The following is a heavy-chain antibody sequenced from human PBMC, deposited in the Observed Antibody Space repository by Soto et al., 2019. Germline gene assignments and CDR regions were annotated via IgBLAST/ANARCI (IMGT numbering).Heavy chain of an antibody. CDR2: IYYSGST. D-gene: IGHD1-1*01. J-gene: IGHJ4*02. CDR3: AREYRGYVKFDY. V-gene: IGHV4-31*03. CDR1: GGSISSGGYY. Sequence: QVQLQESGPGLVKPSQTLSLTCTVSGGSISSGGYYWSWIRQHPGKGLEWIGYIYYSGSTYYNPSLKSRVTISVDTSKNQFSLKLSSVTAAATAVYYCAREYRGYVKFDYWGQGTLVTVSS.